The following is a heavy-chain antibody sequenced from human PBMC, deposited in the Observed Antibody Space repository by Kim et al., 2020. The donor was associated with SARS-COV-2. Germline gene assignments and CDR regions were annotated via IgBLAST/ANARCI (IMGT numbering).Heavy chain of an antibody. D-gene: IGHD3-3*01. Sequence: GGSLRLSCAASGFTFSSYEMNWVRQAPGKGPEWVSYISSSGSTIYYADSVKGRFTISRDNAKNSLSLQMNSLRAEVTAVYYYARDHPGLWSGYSHCDYWGQGTLVTVSS. CDR3: ARDHPGLWSGYSHCDY. J-gene: IGHJ4*02. CDR1: GFTFSSYE. V-gene: IGHV3-48*03. CDR2: ISSSGSTI.